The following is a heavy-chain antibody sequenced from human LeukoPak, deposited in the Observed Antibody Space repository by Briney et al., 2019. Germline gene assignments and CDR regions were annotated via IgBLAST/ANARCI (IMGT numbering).Heavy chain of an antibody. V-gene: IGHV3-11*01. CDR3: AKDREWELPYPDY. CDR2: ISSSGRTM. J-gene: IGHJ4*02. Sequence: GGSLRLSCAASGFTFSDYYMSWIRQAPGKGLEWVSYISSSGRTMYYADSVKGRFTISRDNAKNSLYLQMNSLRAEDTAVYYCAKDREWELPYPDYWGQGTLVTVSS. CDR1: GFTFSDYY. D-gene: IGHD1-26*01.